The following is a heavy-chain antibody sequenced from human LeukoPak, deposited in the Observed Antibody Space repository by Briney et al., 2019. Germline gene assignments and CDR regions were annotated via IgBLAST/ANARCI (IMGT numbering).Heavy chain of an antibody. CDR1: GFTFSSYA. CDR2: LSGSGSTT. D-gene: IGHD6-13*01. J-gene: IGHJ4*02. CDR3: AKDRYSSSWYYFDY. V-gene: IGHV3-23*01. Sequence: GGSLRLSCAASGFTFSSYAMSWVRQAPGKGLEWVSTLSGSGSTTHYADSVKGRFTISRDNSKNTLYLQMNSLRADDTAVYFCAKDRYSSSWYYFDYWGQGTLVTVSS.